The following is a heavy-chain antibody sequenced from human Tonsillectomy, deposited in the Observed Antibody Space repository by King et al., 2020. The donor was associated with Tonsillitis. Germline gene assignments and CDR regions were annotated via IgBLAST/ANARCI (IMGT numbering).Heavy chain of an antibody. CDR1: GDSIHKYY. CDR3: GRGVARYTSSWNDPDYFQQ. Sequence: VQLQESGPGLVKPSETLSLTCNVSGDSIHKYYWNWIRQSADKGLQWIGRISTSGTTSYNPSLKSRVTMSVDTSQSQFSLRLTSVNAADTAVYYCGRGVARYTSSWNDPDYFQQWGQGTLVTVSS. CDR2: ISTSGTT. J-gene: IGHJ1*01. D-gene: IGHD1-1*01. V-gene: IGHV4-4*07.